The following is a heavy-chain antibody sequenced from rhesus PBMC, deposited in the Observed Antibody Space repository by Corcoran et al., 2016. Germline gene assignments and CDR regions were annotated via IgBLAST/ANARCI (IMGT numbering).Heavy chain of an antibody. CDR2: ISGSSAAT. V-gene: IGHV4-65*01. CDR1: GGSVRSGHW. Sequence: QVQLQESGPGLVKPSETLSLTCAVSGGSVRSGHWWNWIRQPPGKGLEWIGYISGSSAATYYNPSLKSRVTFSRDTSKNHFSLRLNSVTAADTAVYYCARGSTVDYWGPGVLVTVSS. J-gene: IGHJ4*01. CDR3: ARGSTVDY.